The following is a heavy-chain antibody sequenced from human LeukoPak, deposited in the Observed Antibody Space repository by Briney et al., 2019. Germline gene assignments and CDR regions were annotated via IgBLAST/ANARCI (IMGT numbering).Heavy chain of an antibody. J-gene: IGHJ4*02. CDR3: ARGVWSSSTPTDY. Sequence: GGSLRLSCAASGFTFSSYSMNWVRQASGKGLEWVSSISSSSSYIYYADSVKGRFTISRDNAKNSLYLQMNSLRAEDTAVYYCARGVWSSSTPTDYWGQGTLVTVSS. CDR1: GFTFSSYS. CDR2: ISSSSSYI. V-gene: IGHV3-21*01. D-gene: IGHD6-6*01.